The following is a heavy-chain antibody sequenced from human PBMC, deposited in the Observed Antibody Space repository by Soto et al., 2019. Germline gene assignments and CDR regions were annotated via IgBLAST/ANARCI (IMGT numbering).Heavy chain of an antibody. CDR1: GFTFSYYW. J-gene: IGHJ3*01. CDR2: IHSDGSST. D-gene: IGHD2-21*02. CDR3: ARGDRGAFDL. V-gene: IGHV3-74*01. Sequence: EVSLVESEGGLVQPGGSLSLSCAASGFTFSYYWMHWVRQAPGQGLLWVSRIHSDGSSTTYADSVKGRFTISRDNAKNTVSLQMNRLRVEDTGVYFCARGDRGAFDLWGQGTMVTVSS.